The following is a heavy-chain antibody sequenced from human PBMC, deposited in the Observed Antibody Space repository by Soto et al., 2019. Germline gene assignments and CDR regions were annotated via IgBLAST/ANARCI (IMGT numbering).Heavy chain of an antibody. CDR2: ITPFNGDV. CDR3: ASGGAGSGPFTWELPDH. V-gene: IGHV1-45*02. CDR1: GNTFTFRY. D-gene: IGHD1-26*01. J-gene: IGHJ4*02. Sequence: QMQLVQSGAEVKKPGSTVTVSCKALGNTFTFRYLHWVRQAPGQALEWMGWITPFNGDVHYAQKFQESVTITRDTSINTAYMRMSSLRSEDTAMYYCASGGAGSGPFTWELPDHWGQGTLVTVSS.